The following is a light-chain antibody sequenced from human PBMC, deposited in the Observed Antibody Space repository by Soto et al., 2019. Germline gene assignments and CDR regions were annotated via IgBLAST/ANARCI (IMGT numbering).Light chain of an antibody. V-gene: IGLV1-51*01. CDR1: TSNIGGNS. J-gene: IGLJ1*01. CDR2: DDN. Sequence: QSVLTQRPPWSAAPGQKVTTSGPESTSNIGGNSVSWYQQLPGTAPKLLIYDDNKRPSGIPDRFSGSKSGTSATLGITGFQTGDEADYYCGSWDSSLSAYVFGTGTKVTVL. CDR3: GSWDSSLSAYV.